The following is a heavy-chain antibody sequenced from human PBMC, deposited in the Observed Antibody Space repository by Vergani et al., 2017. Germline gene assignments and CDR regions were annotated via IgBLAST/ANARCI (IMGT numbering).Heavy chain of an antibody. D-gene: IGHD2-21*01. CDR2: VFYGGRT. CDR3: ARPISVVRPSSMTAFDY. Sequence: QLQLQESGPGLVKPSETLSLSCAVSGGSISNNDCYWGWIRQPPGKTLEWIGTVFYGGRTSYNPSLKSRVTLSLDTSKKQISLHLTSVTAADTAVYYCARPISVVRPSSMTAFDYWGQGTLVTVSS. CDR1: GGSISNNDCY. J-gene: IGHJ4*02. V-gene: IGHV4-39*01.